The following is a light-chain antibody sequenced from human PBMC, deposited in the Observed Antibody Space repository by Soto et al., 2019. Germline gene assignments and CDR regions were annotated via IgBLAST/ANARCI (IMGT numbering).Light chain of an antibody. V-gene: IGLV2-14*01. J-gene: IGLJ3*02. Sequence: QSVLTQPASVSGSPGQSITISCTGTSSDIGSHNFVSWHQQHPGKAPKFIIYGVSNRPSGVSNRFSGSKSGNTASLTISGLQADDEADYYCSSSTSTYIGVFGGGTKLTVL. CDR2: GVS. CDR3: SSSTSTYIGV. CDR1: SSDIGSHNF.